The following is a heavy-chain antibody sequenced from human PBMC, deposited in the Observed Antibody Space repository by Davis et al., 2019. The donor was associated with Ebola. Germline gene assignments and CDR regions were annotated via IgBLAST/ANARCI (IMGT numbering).Heavy chain of an antibody. V-gene: IGHV1-69*10. CDR2: IIPILGIA. J-gene: IGHJ6*02. CDR3: ARKGYCSSTSCYYYYYYGMDV. CDR1: GGTFSSYA. D-gene: IGHD2-2*01. Sequence: SVKVSCKASGGTFSSYAISWVRQAPGQGLEWMGGIIPILGIANYAQKFQGRVTITADESTSTAYMELSSLRSEDTAVYYCARKGYCSSTSCYYYYYYGMDVWGQGTTVTVSS.